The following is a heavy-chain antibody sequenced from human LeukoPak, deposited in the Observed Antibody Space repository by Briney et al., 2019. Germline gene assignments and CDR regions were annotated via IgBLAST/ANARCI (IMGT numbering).Heavy chain of an antibody. CDR1: GYTFTSYG. D-gene: IGHD6-13*01. J-gene: IGHJ4*02. V-gene: IGHV1-18*01. CDR3: ARDQGSGAAAGRLFDY. CDR2: ISAYNGNT. Sequence: ASVTVSCKASGYTFTSYGISWVRQAPGQGLEWMGWISAYNGNTNYAQKLQGRVTMTTDTSTSTAYMELRSLRSDDTAVYYCARDQGSGAAAGRLFDYWGQGTLVTGSS.